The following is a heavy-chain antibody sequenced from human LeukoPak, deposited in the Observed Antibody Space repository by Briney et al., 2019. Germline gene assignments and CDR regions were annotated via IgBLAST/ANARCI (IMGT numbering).Heavy chain of an antibody. CDR3: ARAPITSPFYFDS. J-gene: IGHJ4*02. CDR1: GFAFDEHG. CDR2: INWSGGST. Sequence: GGSLRLSCTASGFAFDEHGMSWVRQVPGKGLEWVSGINWSGGSTGYADPLRGRFTISRDNAKNSLYLQMESLRAADTALYYCARAPITSPFYFDSWGQGTLVTVSS. V-gene: IGHV3-20*04. D-gene: IGHD2-2*01.